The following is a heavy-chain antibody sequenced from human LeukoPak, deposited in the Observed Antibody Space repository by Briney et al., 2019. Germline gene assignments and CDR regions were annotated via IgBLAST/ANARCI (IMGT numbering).Heavy chain of an antibody. CDR3: ARSLTVTTRPAGY. D-gene: IGHD4-17*01. CDR2: MDPNSGNS. CDR1: GYTFTSYD. Sequence: ASVKVSCKASGYTFTSYDINWVRQATGQGLEWMGWMDPNSGNSEYAQKFQGRVTMTRNTSIGTAYMELSGLRSEDTARYYCARSLTVTTRPAGYWGQGTLVTVSS. J-gene: IGHJ4*02. V-gene: IGHV1-8*01.